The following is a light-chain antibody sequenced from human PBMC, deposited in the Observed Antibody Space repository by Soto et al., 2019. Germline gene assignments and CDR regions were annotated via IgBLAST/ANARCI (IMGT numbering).Light chain of an antibody. Sequence: QSVLTQPPSASGTPGRRVTISCSGSSSNIGSNTVNWYQQLPGTAPKLLIYSNNQRPSGVPDRFSGSKSGTSASLAISGLQSEDEADYYCAAWDDSLNGFYVFGTGTKV. CDR1: SSNIGSNT. V-gene: IGLV1-44*01. CDR2: SNN. CDR3: AAWDDSLNGFYV. J-gene: IGLJ1*01.